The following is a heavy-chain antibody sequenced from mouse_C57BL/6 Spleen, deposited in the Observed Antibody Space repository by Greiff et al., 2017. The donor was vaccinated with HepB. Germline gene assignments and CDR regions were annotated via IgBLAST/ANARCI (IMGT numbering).Heavy chain of an antibody. Sequence: QVQLKESGAELMKPGASVKLSCKATGYTFTGYWIAWVKQRPGHGLEWIGEILPGSGSTNYNEKFKGKATFTADTSSNTAYMQLSSLTTEDSAIYDCASLDSSGYTVLDYWGQGTTLTVSS. D-gene: IGHD3-2*02. V-gene: IGHV1-9*01. J-gene: IGHJ2*01. CDR1: GYTFTGYW. CDR3: ASLDSSGYTVLDY. CDR2: ILPGSGST.